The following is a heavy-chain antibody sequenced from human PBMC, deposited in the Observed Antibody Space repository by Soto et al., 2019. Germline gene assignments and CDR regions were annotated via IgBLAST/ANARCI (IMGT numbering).Heavy chain of an antibody. CDR1: GLTVSGKKY. Sequence: DVQLVESGGGLMHPGGSLRLSCAASGLTVSGKKYVAWVRQAPGKGLEWVSALYDVDGSFYADSVKGRFTTSSDSSKTTVYLQMNGLRPDDTAVYYCATWHEREHAYDVWGQGTTVTVSS. V-gene: IGHV3-53*01. J-gene: IGHJ3*01. CDR2: LYDVDGS. D-gene: IGHD1-1*01. CDR3: ATWHEREHAYDV.